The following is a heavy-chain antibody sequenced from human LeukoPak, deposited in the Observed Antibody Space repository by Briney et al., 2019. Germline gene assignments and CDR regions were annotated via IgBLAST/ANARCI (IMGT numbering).Heavy chain of an antibody. V-gene: IGHV6-1*01. J-gene: IGHJ6*02. D-gene: IGHD6-6*01. CDR3: ARRGPAGSSSSGMDV. Sequence: SQTLSLTCAISGDSVSSNSVTWNWIRQSPSRGLEWLGRTYYRSKWYSDYAVSVKSQITINSDTSKNQFSLELNSVTPEDTAVYYCARRGPAGSSSSGMDVWGQGTTVTVSS. CDR2: TYYRSKWYS. CDR1: GDSVSSNSVT.